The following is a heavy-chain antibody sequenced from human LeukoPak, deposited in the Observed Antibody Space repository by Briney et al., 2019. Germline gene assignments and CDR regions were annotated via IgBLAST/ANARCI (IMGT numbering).Heavy chain of an antibody. CDR3: ARGYYYDSSGYYPPAEFDY. D-gene: IGHD3-22*01. Sequence: PSETLSLTCTVSGGSISTYYWSWIRQPPGKGLEWIGYIYYSGRTNYNPSLKSRVTISVDTSKNQFSLKLSSVTAADTAVYYCARGYYYDSSGYYPPAEFDYWGQGTLVTVSS. CDR1: GGSISTYY. V-gene: IGHV4-59*01. CDR2: IYYSGRT. J-gene: IGHJ4*02.